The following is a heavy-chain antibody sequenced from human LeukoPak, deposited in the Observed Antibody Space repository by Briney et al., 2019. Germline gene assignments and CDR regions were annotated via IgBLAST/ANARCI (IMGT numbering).Heavy chain of an antibody. V-gene: IGHV3-30*02. Sequence: GGSLRLPCAASGFTFSSYGMPWVRQAPGKGLEWVAFIRYDGSNKYYADSVKGRFTISRDNSKNTLYLQMNSLRAEDTAVYYCAKEYCSSTSCYFSNWGQGTLVTVSS. D-gene: IGHD2-2*01. CDR3: AKEYCSSTSCYFSN. CDR1: GFTFSSYG. CDR2: IRYDGSNK. J-gene: IGHJ4*02.